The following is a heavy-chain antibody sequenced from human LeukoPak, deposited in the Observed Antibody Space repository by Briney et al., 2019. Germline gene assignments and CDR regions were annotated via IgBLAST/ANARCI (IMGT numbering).Heavy chain of an antibody. Sequence: GASVKISCKASGYTFSDYYIHWVRQAPGQGLEWMGWITPNSGGTKYAQRFQGRVTMTRDTPISTAYMDLSSLGSDDTAVFYCVRKSATRRTSEFDYWGQGAPVTVSS. V-gene: IGHV1-2*02. CDR1: GYTFSDYY. CDR2: ITPNSGGT. CDR3: VRKSATRRTSEFDY. J-gene: IGHJ4*02. D-gene: IGHD2-15*01.